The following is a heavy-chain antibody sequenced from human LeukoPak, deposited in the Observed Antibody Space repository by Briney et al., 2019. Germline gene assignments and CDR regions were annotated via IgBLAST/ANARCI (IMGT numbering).Heavy chain of an antibody. J-gene: IGHJ3*02. CDR1: GYTFTSYG. D-gene: IGHD2-21*02. CDR2: SIVNNGDT. V-gene: IGHV1-18*01. Sequence: ASVKVSCKASGYTFTSYGISWVRQAAGRGLEWLGGSIVNNGDTNYAQKLQGRVTMTTDTSTSTAYMELRSLRSDDTAVYYCARDLLYCGGDCYHDAFDIWGQGTMVTVSS. CDR3: ARDLLYCGGDCYHDAFDI.